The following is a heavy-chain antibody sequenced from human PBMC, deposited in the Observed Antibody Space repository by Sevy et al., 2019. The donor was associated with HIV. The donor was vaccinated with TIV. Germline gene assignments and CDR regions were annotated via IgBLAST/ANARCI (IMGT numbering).Heavy chain of an antibody. CDR2: IYYSGST. D-gene: IGHD3-3*01. CDR3: ARGGKSRKNDFWSGYSTPAYYFDY. CDR1: GGSISSSSYY. V-gene: IGHV4-39*01. J-gene: IGHJ4*02. Sequence: SETLSLTCTVSGGSISSSSYYWGWIRQPPGKGLEWIGSIYYSGSTYYNPSLKSRVTISVDTSKDRFSLKLSSVTAADTAVYYCARGGKSRKNDFWSGYSTPAYYFDYWGQGTLVTVSS.